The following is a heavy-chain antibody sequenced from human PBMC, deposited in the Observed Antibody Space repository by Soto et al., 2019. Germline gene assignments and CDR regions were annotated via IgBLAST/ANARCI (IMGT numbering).Heavy chain of an antibody. J-gene: IGHJ3*02. CDR3: AKDLNVVPAAGTDAFDI. CDR2: ISYDGSNK. CDR1: GFTFSSYG. D-gene: IGHD2-2*01. Sequence: QVQLVESGGGVVQPGRSLRLSCAASGFTFSSYGMHWVRQAPGKGLEWVAVISYDGSNKYYADSVKGRFTISRDNSKNTLYLQMNSLRAEDMAVYYCAKDLNVVPAAGTDAFDIWGQGTMVTGSS. V-gene: IGHV3-30*18.